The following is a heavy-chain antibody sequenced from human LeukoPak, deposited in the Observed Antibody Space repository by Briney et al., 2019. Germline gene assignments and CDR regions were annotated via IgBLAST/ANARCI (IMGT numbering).Heavy chain of an antibody. CDR1: GFTFSSYG. CDR2: ISYDGSNK. CDR3: ARGPWGSSVDRGAFDI. D-gene: IGHD3-10*01. V-gene: IGHV3-30*03. Sequence: GRSLRLSCAASGFTFSSYGMHWVRRAPGKELEWVAVISYDGSNKYYADSVKGRFTISRDDSKNTVYLQMNSLRVEDPAVYYCARGPWGSSVDRGAFDIWGQGRMVTVSS. J-gene: IGHJ3*02.